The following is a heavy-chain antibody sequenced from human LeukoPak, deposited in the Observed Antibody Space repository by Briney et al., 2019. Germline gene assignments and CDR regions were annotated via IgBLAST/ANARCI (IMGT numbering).Heavy chain of an antibody. D-gene: IGHD6-25*01. J-gene: IGHJ4*02. CDR3: ARERLGGYYTFDY. CDR2: ISWNSGSI. V-gene: IGHV3-9*01. Sequence: GGSLRLSCAASGFTFDDYAMHWVRQAPGKGLEWVSGISWNSGSIGYADSVKGRFTISRDNAKNSLYLQMNSLRAEDTAVYYCARERLGGYYTFDYWGQGTLVTVSS. CDR1: GFTFDDYA.